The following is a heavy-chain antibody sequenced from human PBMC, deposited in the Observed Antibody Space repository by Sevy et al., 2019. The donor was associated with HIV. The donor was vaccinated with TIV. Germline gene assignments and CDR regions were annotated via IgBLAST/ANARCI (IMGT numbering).Heavy chain of an antibody. J-gene: IGHJ3*02. V-gene: IGHV3-23*01. CDR1: GLTFSSYA. Sequence: GGSLRLSCAASGLTFSSYAMSWVRQAPGKGLEWVSVISGSGGSTYYADSVKGRFTISRDNSKNTLYLQMNSLRAEDTAVYYCAKVWRFGGLIDTGSPDAFGIWGQGTMVSDSS. CDR2: ISGSGGST. CDR3: AKVWRFGGLIDTGSPDAFGI. D-gene: IGHD3-16*02.